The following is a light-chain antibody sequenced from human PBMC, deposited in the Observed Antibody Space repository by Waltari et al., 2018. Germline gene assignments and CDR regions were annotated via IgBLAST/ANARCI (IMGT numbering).Light chain of an antibody. CDR2: GAS. Sequence: IVLTQSPGTLSLSPGDRATLSCRASQSVTSSYLAWYQQKPGQAPRLLIYGASTRATGIPDRFSGSGSGTDFTLTISRLEPEDFAVYYCQQCDRSPLTFGGGNKVEIK. V-gene: IGKV3-20*01. CDR3: QQCDRSPLT. CDR1: QSVTSSY. J-gene: IGKJ4*01.